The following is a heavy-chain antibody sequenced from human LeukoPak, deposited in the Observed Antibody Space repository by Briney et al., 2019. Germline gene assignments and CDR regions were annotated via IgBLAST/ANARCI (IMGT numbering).Heavy chain of an antibody. Sequence: SETLSLTCTVSGGSISSYYWSWIRQPPGKGLEWIGYTYYSGSTNYNPSLKCRVTISVDTSKNQFSLKLSSVTAADTAVYYCARDDLQGYYFDYWGQGTLVTVSS. CDR3: ARDDLQGYYFDY. D-gene: IGHD3-3*01. J-gene: IGHJ4*02. CDR1: GGSISSYY. CDR2: TYYSGST. V-gene: IGHV4-59*01.